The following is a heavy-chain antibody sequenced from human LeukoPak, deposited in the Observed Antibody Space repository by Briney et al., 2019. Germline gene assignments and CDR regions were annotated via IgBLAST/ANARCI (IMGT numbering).Heavy chain of an antibody. CDR1: GFTFSSFW. D-gene: IGHD4-17*01. Sequence: GGSLRLSCAASGFTFSSFWMSWVRQAPGKGLEWVANIKQDGSEKYYVDSVKGRFTISRDNAKNSLYLQMNSLRAEDTAVYYCARDQGRTTVTNWFDPWGQGTLVTVSS. J-gene: IGHJ5*02. CDR3: ARDQGRTTVTNWFDP. CDR2: IKQDGSEK. V-gene: IGHV3-7*05.